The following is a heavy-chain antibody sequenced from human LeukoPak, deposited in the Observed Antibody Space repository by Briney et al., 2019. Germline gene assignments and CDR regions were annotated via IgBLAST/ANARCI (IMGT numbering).Heavy chain of an antibody. V-gene: IGHV1-18*01. CDR1: GYTFTSYG. CDR3: ARDRGYSYGYYYGMDV. CDR2: ISAYNGNT. Sequence: ASVKVSCKASGYTFTSYGISWVRQAPGQGLEWMGWISAYNGNTNYAQKLQGRVTMTTDTSTSAAYMELRSLRSDDTAVYYCARDRGYSYGYYYGMDVWGQGTTVTVSS. J-gene: IGHJ6*02. D-gene: IGHD5-18*01.